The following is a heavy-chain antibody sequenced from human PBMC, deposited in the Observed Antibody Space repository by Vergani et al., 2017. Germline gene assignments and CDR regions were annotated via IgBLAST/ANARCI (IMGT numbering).Heavy chain of an antibody. J-gene: IGHJ4*02. Sequence: EVQFVQSGAEVKKPGATMKISCKVSGYTFTDHYMHWVKQAPGKGLEWMGLVDPEDGETIYAEKFKGRVTIAADTSTDTAHLELSSLRSEDTAVYYCARDCPRSGSNSQLCNWGQGTLVTVSS. CDR1: GYTFTDHY. V-gene: IGHV1-69-2*01. D-gene: IGHD2-15*01. CDR3: ARDCPRSGSNSQLCN. CDR2: VDPEDGET.